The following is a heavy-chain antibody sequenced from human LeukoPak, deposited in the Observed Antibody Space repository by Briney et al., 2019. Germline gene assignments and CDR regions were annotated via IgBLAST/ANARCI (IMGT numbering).Heavy chain of an antibody. V-gene: IGHV4-4*07. J-gene: IGHJ4*02. Sequence: SETLSLTCTVSGGSIRSSYRSWFRQPAGKGLEWIGRIYTSGSTNYNPSLKSRVTMSLDTSKNHFSLNLRSVTAADTAVYFCATDDYDSAVYSYWGQGTLVTVSS. D-gene: IGHD3-22*01. CDR3: ATDDYDSAVYSY. CDR2: IYTSGST. CDR1: GGSIRSSY.